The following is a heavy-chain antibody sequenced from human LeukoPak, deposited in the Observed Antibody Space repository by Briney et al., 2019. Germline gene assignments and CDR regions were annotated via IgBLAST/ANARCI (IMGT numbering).Heavy chain of an antibody. J-gene: IGHJ6*03. CDR2: INPNSGGT. CDR1: GYTFTGYY. D-gene: IGHD7-27*01. V-gene: IGHV1-2*02. Sequence: GASVRVSCKASGYTFTGYYMHWVRQAPGQGLEWMGWINPNSGGTNYAQKFQGRVTMTRDTSISTAYMELSRLRSDDTAVYYCARDPAMGIGYMDVWGKGTTVTVSS. CDR3: ARDPAMGIGYMDV.